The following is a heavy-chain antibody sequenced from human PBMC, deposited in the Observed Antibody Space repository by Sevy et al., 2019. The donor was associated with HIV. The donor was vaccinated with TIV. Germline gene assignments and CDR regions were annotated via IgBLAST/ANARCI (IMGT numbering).Heavy chain of an antibody. D-gene: IGHD7-27*01. Sequence: GGSLRLSCAASGFTFSTYAMNWVRPAPGKGLEWVSTLGSGGVTTYYADSVRGRFTISRDISKNTLFLQMNSLRADDTAVYYCTRYALTSRTWFDPWGQGTLVTVSS. CDR1: GFTFSTYA. V-gene: IGHV3-23*01. J-gene: IGHJ5*02. CDR3: TRYALTSRTWFDP. CDR2: LGSGGVTT.